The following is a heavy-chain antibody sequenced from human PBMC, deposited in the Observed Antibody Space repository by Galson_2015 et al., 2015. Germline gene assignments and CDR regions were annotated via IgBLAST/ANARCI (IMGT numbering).Heavy chain of an antibody. CDR1: GDSVSSHTAT. J-gene: IGHJ3*01. CDR3: TIDFQL. Sequence: CAISGDSVSSHTATWNWIRQSPSRGLEGLGRTYYRSKWYNDYAVSVQSRITINPDTSKNQFSLHLTSVTPDDTAVYYCTIDFQLWGQGTLVTVSS. D-gene: IGHD3/OR15-3a*01. CDR2: TYYRSKWYN. V-gene: IGHV6-1*01.